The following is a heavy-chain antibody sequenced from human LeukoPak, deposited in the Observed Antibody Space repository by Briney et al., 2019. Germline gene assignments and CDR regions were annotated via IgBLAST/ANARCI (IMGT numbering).Heavy chain of an antibody. CDR3: ARECYDSSGFPY. D-gene: IGHD3-22*01. J-gene: IGHJ4*02. Sequence: GGSLRLSCAASGFTFSTYSMNWVRQAPGKGLEWVSSISSSSSYIYYADSMKGRFTISRDNAKNSLFLQMNSLRAEDTAVYYCARECYDSSGFPYWGQGTLVTVSS. CDR1: GFTFSTYS. CDR2: ISSSSSYI. V-gene: IGHV3-21*01.